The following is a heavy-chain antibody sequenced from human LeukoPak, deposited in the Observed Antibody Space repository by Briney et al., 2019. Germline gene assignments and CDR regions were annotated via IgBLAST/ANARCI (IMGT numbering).Heavy chain of an antibody. V-gene: IGHV3-7*01. CDR1: GFTFSNYW. J-gene: IGHJ4*02. CDR3: ARSRDSSGYYYLI. CDR2: INEDGSDK. Sequence: GGSLRLSCAASGFTFSNYWMTWVRQAPGKGLEWVANINEDGSDKHHADSVKGRFTISRDNAKNSLYLQMNSLRAEDTAVYSCARSRDSSGYYYLIWGQGTLVTVPS. D-gene: IGHD3-22*01.